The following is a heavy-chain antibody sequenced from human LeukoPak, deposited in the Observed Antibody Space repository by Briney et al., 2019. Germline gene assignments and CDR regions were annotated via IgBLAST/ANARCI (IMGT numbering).Heavy chain of an antibody. V-gene: IGHV3-48*03. CDR2: ISRSGSTI. CDR1: GFTFRDHE. J-gene: IGHJ4*02. Sequence: AGGSLRLSCAASGFTFRDHEMNWVRQAPGKGLEWVSYISRSGSTINYADSVKGRFTTSRDNAKNSLYLQVNNLRAEDTAVYYCARDGGAGYILVTPYYFDYWGQGTLVTVSS. CDR3: ARDGGAGYILVTPYYFDY. D-gene: IGHD5-24*01.